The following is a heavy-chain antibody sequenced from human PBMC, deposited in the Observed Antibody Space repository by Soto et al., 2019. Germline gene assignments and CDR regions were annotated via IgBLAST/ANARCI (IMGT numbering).Heavy chain of an antibody. J-gene: IGHJ6*03. CDR3: ARDYQPPSNYYYYYMDV. Sequence: GGSLRLSCAASGFTFSSYSMNWVRQAPGKGLEWVSSISSSSSYIYYADSVKGRFTISRDNAKNSLYLQMNSLRAEDTAVYYCARDYQPPSNYYYYYMDVWGKGTTVTVSS. CDR1: GFTFSSYS. D-gene: IGHD2-2*01. CDR2: ISSSSSYI. V-gene: IGHV3-21*01.